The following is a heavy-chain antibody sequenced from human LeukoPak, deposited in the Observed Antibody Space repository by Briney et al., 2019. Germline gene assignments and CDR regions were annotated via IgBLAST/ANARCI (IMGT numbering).Heavy chain of an antibody. CDR2: INPNSGGT. CDR3: ARGEEYSYGFYYFDY. Sequence: ASVKVSCKASGYTFTGCYMHWVRQAPGQGLEWMGRINPNSGGTNYAQKLQGRVTMTRDTSISTAYMELSRLRSDDTAVYYCARGEEYSYGFYYFDYWGQGTLVAVSS. V-gene: IGHV1-2*06. CDR1: GYTFTGCY. J-gene: IGHJ4*02. D-gene: IGHD5-18*01.